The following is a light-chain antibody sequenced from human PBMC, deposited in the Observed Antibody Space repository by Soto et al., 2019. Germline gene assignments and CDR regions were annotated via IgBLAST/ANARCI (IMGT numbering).Light chain of an antibody. CDR3: SSYAGSNRGYV. J-gene: IGLJ1*01. CDR2: EVS. CDR1: SSDIGNYKF. V-gene: IGLV2-8*01. Sequence: QSVLTQPASASGSPGEAVTISCTGTSSDIGNYKFVSWYQQHPGRAPKLIIYEVSLRPSGVPDRFSGSKSGNTASLTVSGLQDEDEADYYCSSYAGSNRGYVFGTGTKVTVL.